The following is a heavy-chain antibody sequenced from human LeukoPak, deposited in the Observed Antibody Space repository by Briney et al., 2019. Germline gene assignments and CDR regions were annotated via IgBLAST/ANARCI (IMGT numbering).Heavy chain of an antibody. Sequence: PSETLSLTCTVSGGSISSGSYYWSWIRQPAGKGLEWIGRIYTSGSTNYNPSLKSRVTISVDTSKNQFSLKLSSVTAADTAVYYCASRRYGNYGYWGQGTLVTVSS. V-gene: IGHV4-61*02. D-gene: IGHD4-11*01. CDR3: ASRRYGNYGY. CDR2: IYTSGST. J-gene: IGHJ4*02. CDR1: GGSISSGSYY.